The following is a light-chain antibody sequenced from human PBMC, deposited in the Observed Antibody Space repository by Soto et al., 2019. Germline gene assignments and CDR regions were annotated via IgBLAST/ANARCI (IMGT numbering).Light chain of an antibody. CDR3: QQRSNWPPIT. CDR1: QSVSSY. V-gene: IGKV3-11*01. J-gene: IGKJ5*01. Sequence: EIVLTQSPATLSLSPGERATLSCRASQSVSSYLAWYQQQPGQAPRLLIYDASNRATGIPARFSGSWSGTDFTLTISSLEPEDFAVYYCQQRSNWPPITFGQGTRLEIK. CDR2: DAS.